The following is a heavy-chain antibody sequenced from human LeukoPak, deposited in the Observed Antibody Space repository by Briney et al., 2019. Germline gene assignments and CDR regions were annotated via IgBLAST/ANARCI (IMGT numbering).Heavy chain of an antibody. Sequence: GGSLRLSCAASGFTFSSYAMSWVRQAPGKGLEWVSAISGSGGSTYYADSVKGRFTISRDNSKNTLYLQMNSLRAEDTAVYYCARVIGDGYNYGRGYFDYWGQGTLVTVSS. J-gene: IGHJ4*02. CDR3: ARVIGDGYNYGRGYFDY. D-gene: IGHD5-24*01. V-gene: IGHV3-23*01. CDR2: ISGSGGST. CDR1: GFTFSSYA.